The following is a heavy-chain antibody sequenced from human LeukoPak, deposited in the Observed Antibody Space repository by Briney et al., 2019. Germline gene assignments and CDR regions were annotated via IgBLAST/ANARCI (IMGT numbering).Heavy chain of an antibody. CDR3: ARQNGYGYCDY. CDR1: GYSFTTYR. CDR2: IYPGDSDT. J-gene: IGHJ4*02. Sequence: GESLKICCKGSGYSFTTYRIVWVRQMPGKGLEWMGIIYPGDSDTTYSPSFQGQVTISVDQSVSTAYLQWSSLKASDTAIYYCARQNGYGYCDYWGQGTLVTVSS. V-gene: IGHV5-51*01. D-gene: IGHD5-18*01.